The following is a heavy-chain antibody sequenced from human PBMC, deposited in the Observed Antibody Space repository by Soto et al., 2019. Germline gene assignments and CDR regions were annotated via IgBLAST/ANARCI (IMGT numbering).Heavy chain of an antibody. CDR1: GFTFSSYG. Sequence: QVQLVESGGGVVQPGRSLRLSCAASGFTFSSYGMHWVRQAPGKGLEWVAVIWYDGSNKYYADSVKGRFTISRDNSKNTLYLQMNSLRAEDTAVYYCARDRGIAADYYYYYGMDVWGQGTTFTVSS. J-gene: IGHJ6*02. CDR2: IWYDGSNK. V-gene: IGHV3-33*01. CDR3: ARDRGIAADYYYYYGMDV. D-gene: IGHD6-13*01.